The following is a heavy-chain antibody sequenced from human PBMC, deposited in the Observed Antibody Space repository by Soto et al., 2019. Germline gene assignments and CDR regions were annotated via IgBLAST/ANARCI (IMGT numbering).Heavy chain of an antibody. Sequence: PSETLSLTCTVSGGSISSGGYYWSWIRQHPGKGLEWIGYIYYSGSTYYNLSLKSRVTISVDTSKNQFSLKLSSVTAADTAVYYCARDRNGVLFFDYWGQGTLVTVSS. CDR2: IYYSGST. CDR3: ARDRNGVLFFDY. V-gene: IGHV4-31*03. CDR1: GGSISSGGYY. D-gene: IGHD2-8*02. J-gene: IGHJ4*02.